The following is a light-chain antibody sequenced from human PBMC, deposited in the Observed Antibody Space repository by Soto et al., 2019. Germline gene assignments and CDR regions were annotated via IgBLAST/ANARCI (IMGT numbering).Light chain of an antibody. V-gene: IGLV2-14*01. CDR3: SSFTSRFTVG. J-gene: IGLJ1*01. CDR2: EVT. CDR1: RSDVGAYNY. Sequence: SVLTQPASVSWSPGESIAISCTGTRSDVGAYNYVSWYQQHPGKAPKLMISEVTNRPSGVSDRFSGSKSGNTASLTISGLQAEDEADYYCSSFTSRFTVGFGTGTKVTVL.